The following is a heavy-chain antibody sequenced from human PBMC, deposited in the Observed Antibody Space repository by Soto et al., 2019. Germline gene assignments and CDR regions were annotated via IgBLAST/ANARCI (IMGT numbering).Heavy chain of an antibody. CDR2: INPSGGST. J-gene: IGHJ6*02. V-gene: IGHV1-46*01. D-gene: IGHD6-13*01. Sequence: GASVKVSCKASGYTFTSYYMHWVRQAPGQGLEWMGIINPSGGSTSYAQKFQGRVTMTRGTSTSTVYMELSSLRSEDTAVYYCARDIAAAAKSRDYYYGMDVWGQGTTVTVSS. CDR3: ARDIAAAAKSRDYYYGMDV. CDR1: GYTFTSYY.